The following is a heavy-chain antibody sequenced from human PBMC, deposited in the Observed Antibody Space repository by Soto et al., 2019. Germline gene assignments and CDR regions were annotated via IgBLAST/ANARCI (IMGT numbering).Heavy chain of an antibody. J-gene: IGHJ4*01. CDR2: INPNTGNP. D-gene: IGHD1-26*01. Sequence: QVQLVQSGSESMQPGASVKVSCKGSGYNFNSHSINWLRQAPGQGLEWMGWINPNTGNPTYDQGFTGRFVFSVDTSVSTVYLQIFSLKADDSAFYYCARDRASGSLDYWGPGTRVTVSS. V-gene: IGHV7-4-1*01. CDR1: GYNFNSHS. CDR3: ARDRASGSLDY.